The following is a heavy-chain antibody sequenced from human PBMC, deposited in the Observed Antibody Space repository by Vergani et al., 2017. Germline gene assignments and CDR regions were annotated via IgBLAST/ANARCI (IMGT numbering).Heavy chain of an antibody. Sequence: QVQLQQWGAGVVKPSGTLSLTCAVFGESFSSFYWSWIRQPPGKGLEWIGEINNDGHTNYNPSLESRVTVSRVTAKNQFSLKLMSVTAADTAMYYCAVRPRVNLVGGEIVPKRTFDYWSQGSLVTVSS. CDR3: AVRPRVNLVGGEIVPKRTFDY. V-gene: IGHV4-34*02. J-gene: IGHJ4*02. CDR2: INNDGHT. D-gene: IGHD2-8*01. CDR1: GESFSSFY.